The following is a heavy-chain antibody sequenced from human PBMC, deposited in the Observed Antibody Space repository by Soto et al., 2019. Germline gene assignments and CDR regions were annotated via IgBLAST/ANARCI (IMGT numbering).Heavy chain of an antibody. CDR3: AKTGKNFDY. CDR2: ISYDGSNK. Sequence: GGSLRLSCAASGFTFSSYGMHWVRQAPGKGLEWVAVISYDGSNKYYADSVKGRFTISRDNSKNTLYLQMNSLRAEDTAVYYCAKTGKNFDYWGQGTLVTVSS. J-gene: IGHJ4*02. CDR1: GFTFSSYG. D-gene: IGHD3-9*01. V-gene: IGHV3-30*18.